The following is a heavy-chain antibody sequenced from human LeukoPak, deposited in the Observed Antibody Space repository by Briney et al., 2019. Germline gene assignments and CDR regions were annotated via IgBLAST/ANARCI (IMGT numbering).Heavy chain of an antibody. CDR3: ARSETAARPLDP. CDR1: GGTFSSYA. D-gene: IGHD6-6*01. Sequence: SVKVSCKASGGTFSSYAISCVRQAPGQGLEWMGGIIPIFGTANYAQKFQGRVTITTDESTSTAYMELSSLRSEDTAVYYCARSETAARPLDPWGQGTLVTVSS. J-gene: IGHJ5*02. CDR2: IIPIFGTA. V-gene: IGHV1-69*05.